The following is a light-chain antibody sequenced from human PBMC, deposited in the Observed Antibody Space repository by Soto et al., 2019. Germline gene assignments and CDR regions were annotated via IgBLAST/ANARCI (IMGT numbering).Light chain of an antibody. Sequence: EIVLTQSPDSLAVSLGGRATINCRSSQRVLFSSNNQNYIAWFQQRSGQPPRLLIYWASTRESGVPDRFSGSGSGTDFTLTISGLQAEDVAVYCCQQYYSPPLTFGGGTKVEIK. CDR2: WAS. CDR3: QQYYSPPLT. J-gene: IGKJ4*01. V-gene: IGKV4-1*01. CDR1: QRVLFSSNNQNY.